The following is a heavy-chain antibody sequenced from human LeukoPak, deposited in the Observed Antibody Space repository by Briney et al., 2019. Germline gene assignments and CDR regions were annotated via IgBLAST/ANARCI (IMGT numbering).Heavy chain of an antibody. CDR3: AKDGRFGDFDH. CDR2: ISGSAGIT. D-gene: IGHD2-15*01. V-gene: IGHV3-23*01. CDR1: GFNFSSFV. J-gene: IGHJ4*02. Sequence: GGSLRLSCVTSGFNFSSFVMNWVRQVPGKGLEWISGISGSAGITYYADSVKGRFTISRDNSKNTFSLHMSSLRAEDTALYYCAKDGRFGDFDHWGQGTLVAVSS.